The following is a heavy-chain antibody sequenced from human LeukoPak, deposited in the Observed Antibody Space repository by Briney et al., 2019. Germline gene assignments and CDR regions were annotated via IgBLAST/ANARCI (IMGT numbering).Heavy chain of an antibody. CDR1: GFTFSSYE. V-gene: IGHV3-30*04. D-gene: IGHD3-22*01. CDR3: ARERGTMIVDPLGAFDI. J-gene: IGHJ3*02. CDR2: ISYDGSNK. Sequence: GGSLRLSCAASGFTFSSYEMNWVRQAPGKGLEWVAVISYDGSNKYYADSVKGRFTISRDNSKNTLYLQMNSLRAEDTAVYYCARERGTMIVDPLGAFDIWGQGTMVTVSS.